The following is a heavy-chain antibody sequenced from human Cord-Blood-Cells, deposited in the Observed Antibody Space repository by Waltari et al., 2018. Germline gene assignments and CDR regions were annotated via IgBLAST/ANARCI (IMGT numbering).Heavy chain of an antibody. Sequence: QVQLQASGPGLVKHSAPLSLTCTVSGGSISSYYWSWIRQPPGKGLEWIGYIYYSGSTNYNPSLKSRVTISVDTSKNQFSLKLSSVTAADTAVYYCARDPPGIGAFDIWGQGTMVTVSS. J-gene: IGHJ3*02. CDR3: ARDPPGIGAFDI. D-gene: IGHD3-10*01. CDR2: IYYSGST. V-gene: IGHV4-59*01. CDR1: GGSISSYY.